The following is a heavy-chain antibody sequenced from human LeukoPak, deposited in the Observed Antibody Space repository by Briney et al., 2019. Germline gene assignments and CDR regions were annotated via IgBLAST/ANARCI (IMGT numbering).Heavy chain of an antibody. D-gene: IGHD6-6*01. Sequence: GGSLRLSCAASGFTFRTFAMHWVRQAAGRGLEWVSALGTNGDTYYLGSVKGRFTISRENGKNSLYLQMNSLGVDDTAVYYCAREWRGIASHYHGMDLWGQGTTVTVSS. CDR2: LGTNGDT. CDR3: AREWRGIASHYHGMDL. V-gene: IGHV3-13*01. J-gene: IGHJ6*02. CDR1: GFTFRTFA.